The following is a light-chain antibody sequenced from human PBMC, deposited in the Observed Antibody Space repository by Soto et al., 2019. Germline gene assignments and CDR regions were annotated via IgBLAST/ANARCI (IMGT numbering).Light chain of an antibody. V-gene: IGKV1-39*01. CDR3: QQSYGTPQT. J-gene: IGKJ2*01. Sequence: DIQMTQSPSSLSASVGDRVTITCRASQSISSYLNWYQQKPGIAPKLLIYAASSLQSGVPSMFSGSGSGADFTLTISSLQPEDYATYYCQQSYGTPQTFGQGTKLEIK. CDR2: AAS. CDR1: QSISSY.